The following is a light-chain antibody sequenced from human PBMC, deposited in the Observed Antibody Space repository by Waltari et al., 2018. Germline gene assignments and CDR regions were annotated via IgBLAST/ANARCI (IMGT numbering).Light chain of an antibody. CDR3: CSYAANKVV. CDR2: DVS. J-gene: IGLJ2*01. V-gene: IGLV2-11*01. Sequence: QSDLTQPRSVSGFPEQSVTISRTGSSGDVGGSTPVAGYQQIPGKAPKLIIYDVSKRPSGVPDRFSGSMSDNTASLTVSGLQAEDEADYFCCSYAANKVVFGGGTRLTVL. CDR1: SGDVGGSTP.